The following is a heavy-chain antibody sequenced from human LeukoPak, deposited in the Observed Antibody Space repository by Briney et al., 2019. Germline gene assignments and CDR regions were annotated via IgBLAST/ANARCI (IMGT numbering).Heavy chain of an antibody. J-gene: IGHJ5*02. Sequence: GESLRLSCAASGFNFINSWMSWVRQAPGQCMHWVGRIKSKADGGTTDYAAPAQGRFTISRADSQNTVFLQMSSLKPEDTAVYYCATLRSKYWFDPWGQGTLVTVSS. CDR1: GFNFINSW. CDR3: ATLRSKYWFDP. D-gene: IGHD4-11*01. V-gene: IGHV3-15*01. CDR2: IKSKADGGTT.